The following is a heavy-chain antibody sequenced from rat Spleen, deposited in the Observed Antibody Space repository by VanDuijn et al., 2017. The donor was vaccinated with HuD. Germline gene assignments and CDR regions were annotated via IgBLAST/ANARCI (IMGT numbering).Heavy chain of an antibody. V-gene: IGHV5-29*01. CDR3: ARHGGLFDYDGTYYYGYVMDA. J-gene: IGHJ4*01. CDR2: ISYDGSGS. Sequence: EVQLVESGGGLVQPGRSLKLSCAASGFTFSNYGMAWVRQAPTKGLEWVATISYDGSGSYYRDSVKGRFTISRDNAKSTLYLQMEGLRSDDTATYYCARHGGLFDYDGTYYYGYVMDAWGQGASVTVSS. D-gene: IGHD1-12*02. CDR1: GFTFSNYG.